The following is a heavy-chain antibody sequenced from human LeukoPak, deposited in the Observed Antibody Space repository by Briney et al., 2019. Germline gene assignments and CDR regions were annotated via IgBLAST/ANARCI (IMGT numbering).Heavy chain of an antibody. D-gene: IGHD6-13*01. CDR2: IHSDGSDT. Sequence: GGSLSLSCAASGFTFSSYWMHWVRPAPGKGLVWVSRIHSDGSDTTYADPVKGRFTISRDNAKNTLYLQMNSLRAEDTAVYDCARVGVLEGAAAAFDYWGQGILVTVSS. J-gene: IGHJ4*02. V-gene: IGHV3-74*01. CDR1: GFTFSSYW. CDR3: ARVGVLEGAAAAFDY.